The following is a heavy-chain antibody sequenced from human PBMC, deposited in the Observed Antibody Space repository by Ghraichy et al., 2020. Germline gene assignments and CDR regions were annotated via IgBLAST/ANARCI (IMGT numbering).Heavy chain of an antibody. CDR2: INSAGSST. V-gene: IGHV3-74*01. J-gene: IGHJ4*02. D-gene: IGHD2-15*01. Sequence: LSLTCAASGFTLSNFWMHWVRQAPGKGLVWVSRINSAGSSTTYADSVRGRFTISRDNAKNTLYLQMSSLRADDTAVYYCAREYCTGGSCYFGTGGSHFDYWGQGTLVTVSS. CDR3: AREYCTGGSCYFGTGGSHFDY. CDR1: GFTLSNFW.